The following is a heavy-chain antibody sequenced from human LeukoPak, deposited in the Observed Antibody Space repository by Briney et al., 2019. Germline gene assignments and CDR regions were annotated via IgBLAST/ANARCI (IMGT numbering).Heavy chain of an antibody. CDR2: IRFDGSNK. Sequence: GGSLRLSCAASGFTFSNFGMHRVRQAPGKGLEWVAFIRFDGSNKYYRDSVKGRFTISRDNSKNTLYLQLDYLRTEDTAVYYCAKEPKEWELPDYWGQGTLVTVSS. D-gene: IGHD1-26*01. V-gene: IGHV3-30*02. CDR1: GFTFSNFG. J-gene: IGHJ4*02. CDR3: AKEPKEWELPDY.